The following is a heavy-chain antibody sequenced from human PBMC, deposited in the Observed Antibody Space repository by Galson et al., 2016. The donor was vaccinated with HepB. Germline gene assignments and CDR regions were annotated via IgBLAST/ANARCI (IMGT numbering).Heavy chain of an antibody. CDR1: GFTFDTYW. CDR3: ARDFGDGYNFFYH. Sequence: SLRLSCAGSGFTFDTYWMHWVRQAPGKGLMWVARINTDGTRTSSADSVKGRFTISRDNAKNTVYLQLNSLRDEDTAVYYCARDFGDGYNFFYHWGQGTLVTVSS. J-gene: IGHJ5*02. D-gene: IGHD5-24*01. V-gene: IGHV3-74*01. CDR2: INTDGTRT.